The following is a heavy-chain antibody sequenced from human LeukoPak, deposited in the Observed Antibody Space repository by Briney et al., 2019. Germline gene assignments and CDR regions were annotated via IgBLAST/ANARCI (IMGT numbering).Heavy chain of an antibody. J-gene: IGHJ4*01. D-gene: IGHD3-16*01. Sequence: GASVKVSCKASGYTFSTYGISWVRQAPGQGLEWMGWISTSNGDTKYAQKLQGRVTMTTDTSTSTAYMELRNLRSDDTAVYYCAREGLGELTLDYWGQGNLVTVSS. V-gene: IGHV1-18*01. CDR1: GYTFSTYG. CDR2: ISTSNGDT. CDR3: AREGLGELTLDY.